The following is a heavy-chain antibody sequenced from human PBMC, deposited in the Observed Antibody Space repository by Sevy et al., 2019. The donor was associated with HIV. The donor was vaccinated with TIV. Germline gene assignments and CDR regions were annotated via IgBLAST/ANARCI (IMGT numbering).Heavy chain of an antibody. V-gene: IGHV1-69*13. CDR1: GGTFSSYA. CDR3: ASRDRWSRHSGYDKLDY. Sequence: ASVKVSCKASGGTFSSYAISWVRQAPGQGLEWMGGIIPIFGTANYALKYQGRVTITADESTSTAYMELSSLRSEDTAVYYCASRDRWSRHSGYDKLDYWGQGTLVTVSS. CDR2: IIPIFGTA. D-gene: IGHD5-12*01. J-gene: IGHJ4*02.